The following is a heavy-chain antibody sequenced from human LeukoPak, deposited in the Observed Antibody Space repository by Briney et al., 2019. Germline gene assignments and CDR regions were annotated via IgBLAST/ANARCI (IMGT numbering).Heavy chain of an antibody. Sequence: GESLKISCKASGHDFNNYWIGWVRQMPGKGLEWMGIIHPADSDTRYSPSFQGQVTISADKSISTAYLQWSSLKASDTAMYYCARLGVVVPAAISWFDPWGQGTLVTVSS. D-gene: IGHD2-2*01. V-gene: IGHV5-51*01. CDR1: GHDFNNYW. J-gene: IGHJ5*02. CDR3: ARLGVVVPAAISWFDP. CDR2: IHPADSDT.